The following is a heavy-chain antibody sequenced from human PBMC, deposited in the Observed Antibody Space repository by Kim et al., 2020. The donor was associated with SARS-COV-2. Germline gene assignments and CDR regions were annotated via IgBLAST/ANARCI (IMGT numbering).Heavy chain of an antibody. J-gene: IGHJ4*02. CDR3: ARGGTWIQLWATEDY. D-gene: IGHD5-18*01. Sequence: SVKVSCKASGGTFSSYTISWVRQAPGQGLEWMGRIIPILGIANYAQKFQGRVTITADKSTSTAYMELSSLRSEDTAVYYCARGGTWIQLWATEDYWGQGTLVTVSS. CDR1: GGTFSSYT. V-gene: IGHV1-69*02. CDR2: IIPILGIA.